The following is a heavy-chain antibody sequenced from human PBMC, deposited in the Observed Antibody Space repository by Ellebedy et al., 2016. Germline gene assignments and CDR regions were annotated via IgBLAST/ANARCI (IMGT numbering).Heavy chain of an antibody. CDR3: ARDKSSSSGFDY. CDR1: GYTFTGYY. V-gene: IGHV1-2*02. Sequence: ASVKVSXKASGYTFTGYYMHWVRQAPGQGLEWMGWINPNSGGTNYAQKFQGRVTMTRDTSISTAYMELSRLRSDDTAVYYCARDKSSSSGFDYWGQGTLVTVSS. J-gene: IGHJ4*02. CDR2: INPNSGGT. D-gene: IGHD6-6*01.